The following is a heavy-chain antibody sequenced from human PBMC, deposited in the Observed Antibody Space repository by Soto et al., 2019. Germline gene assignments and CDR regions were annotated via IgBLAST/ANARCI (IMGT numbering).Heavy chain of an antibody. D-gene: IGHD4-17*01. CDR3: ARDDDYDDNGLDS. CDR2: IVREGSEK. CDR1: GFAFSSHG. Sequence: QVQLVESGGGVVQPGRSLRLSCAASGFAFSSHGMHWDRQAPGKGLEWVAVIVREGSEKHYADSVKGRFTISRDNSKNTLYLEMNSLRAEDTAVYYCARDDDYDDNGLDSWGQGTLVTVSS. J-gene: IGHJ5*01. V-gene: IGHV3-33*01.